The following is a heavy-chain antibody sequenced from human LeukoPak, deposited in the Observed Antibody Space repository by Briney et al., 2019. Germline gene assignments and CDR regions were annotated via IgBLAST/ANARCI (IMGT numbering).Heavy chain of an antibody. CDR2: FYPGDSDT. CDR3: AVRGGTGMFPFTGD. V-gene: IGHV5-51*01. CDR1: GYSFTSYW. Sequence: GESLKISCKGSGYSFTSYWIGWVRQMAGKGLDWMGLFYPGDSDTTYSPSFQGQVTISSHTSISTAYLQWNSLEASDTARLCIAVRGGTGMFPFTGDGGQPSSVTVSS. D-gene: IGHD3-10*02. J-gene: IGHJ4*02.